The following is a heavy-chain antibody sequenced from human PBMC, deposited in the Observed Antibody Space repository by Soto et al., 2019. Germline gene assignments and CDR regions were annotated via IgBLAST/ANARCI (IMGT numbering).Heavy chain of an antibody. V-gene: IGHV1-69*13. CDR2: IIPIFGTA. J-gene: IGHJ6*02. CDR1: GGTFSSYA. Sequence: SVKVSCKASGGTFSSYAISWVRQAPGQGLEWMGGIIPIFGTANYAQKFQGRVTITADESTSTAYMELSSLRSEDTAVYYCARDGGIAARVPYGMDVWGQGTTVTVSS. D-gene: IGHD6-6*01. CDR3: ARDGGIAARVPYGMDV.